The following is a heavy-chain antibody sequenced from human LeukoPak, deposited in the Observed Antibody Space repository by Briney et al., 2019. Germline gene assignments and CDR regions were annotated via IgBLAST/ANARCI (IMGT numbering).Heavy chain of an antibody. Sequence: PSETLSLTCTVSGGSISSSSYSWGWIRQPPGKGLEWIGSIYYSGSTYYNPSLKSRVTISVDTSKNQFSLKLSSVTAADAAVYYCARHETAFGYYDFWSGYYPGYWGQGTLVTVPS. CDR2: IYYSGST. V-gene: IGHV4-39*01. J-gene: IGHJ4*02. CDR3: ARHETAFGYYDFWSGYYPGY. CDR1: GGSISSSSYS. D-gene: IGHD3-3*01.